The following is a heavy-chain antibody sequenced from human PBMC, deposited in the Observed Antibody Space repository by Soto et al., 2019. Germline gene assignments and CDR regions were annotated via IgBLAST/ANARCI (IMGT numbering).Heavy chain of an antibody. CDR2: INHSGST. V-gene: IGHV4-34*01. CDR3: ARRGYCSGGSRSWFDP. J-gene: IGHJ5*02. CDR1: GGSFSGYY. Sequence: PSETLSLTCAVYGGSFSGYYWSWIRQPPGKGLEWIGEINHSGSTNYNPSLKSRVTISVDTSKNQFSLKLSSVTAADTAVYYCARRGYCSGGSRSWFDPWGQGTLVTV. D-gene: IGHD2-15*01.